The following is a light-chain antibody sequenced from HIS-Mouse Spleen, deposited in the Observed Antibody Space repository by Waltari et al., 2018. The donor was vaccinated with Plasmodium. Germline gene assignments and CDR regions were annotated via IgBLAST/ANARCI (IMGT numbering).Light chain of an antibody. CDR1: SGSIASNY. J-gene: IGLJ3*02. CDR3: QSYDSRV. Sequence: NFMLTQPHSVSESPGKTVTISCTRSSGSIASNYVQWYQQRPGSAPTTVIYEENQRPSGVPDRFSGSIDSSSNSASLTISGLKTEDEADYYCQSYDSRVFGGGTKLTVL. CDR2: EEN. V-gene: IGLV6-57*04.